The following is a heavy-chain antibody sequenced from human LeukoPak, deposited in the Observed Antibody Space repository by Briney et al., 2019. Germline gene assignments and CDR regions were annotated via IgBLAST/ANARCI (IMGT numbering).Heavy chain of an antibody. Sequence: GGSLRLSCAASGFTFSSYAMSWVRQAPGKGLEWVSAISGSGGSTYYADSVKGRFTISRDNSRNTLYLQMNSLRAEDTAVYYCAKEGYSYGSLYYFDYWGQGTLVTVSS. CDR2: ISGSGGST. D-gene: IGHD5-18*01. V-gene: IGHV3-23*01. CDR1: GFTFSSYA. CDR3: AKEGYSYGSLYYFDY. J-gene: IGHJ4*02.